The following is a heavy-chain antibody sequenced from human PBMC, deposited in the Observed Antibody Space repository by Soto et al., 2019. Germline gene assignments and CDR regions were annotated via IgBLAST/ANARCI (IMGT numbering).Heavy chain of an antibody. CDR1: GGTFSSYA. CDR2: IIPIFGTA. Sequence: KVSCKASGGTFSSYAISWVRQAPGQGLEWMGGIIPIFGTANYAQKFQGRVTITADESTSTAYMELSSLRSEDTAVYYCARDSVVFSATGWYVYWGQGTLVTVSS. J-gene: IGHJ4*02. V-gene: IGHV1-69*01. CDR3: ARDSVVFSATGWYVY. D-gene: IGHD6-19*01.